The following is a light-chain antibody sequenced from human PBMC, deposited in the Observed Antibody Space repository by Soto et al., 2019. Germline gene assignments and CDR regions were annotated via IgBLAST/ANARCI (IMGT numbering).Light chain of an antibody. CDR3: QQSYSTPLT. CDR2: AAS. J-gene: IGKJ3*01. CDR1: QSISSY. Sequence: DILVTQSPSSLSASVGDRVTITCRASQSISSYLNWYQQKPGKAPKLLIYAASSLQSGVPSRFSGSGSGTDFTLTISSLQPEDFATYYCQQSYSTPLTFGPGTKVDIK. V-gene: IGKV1-39*01.